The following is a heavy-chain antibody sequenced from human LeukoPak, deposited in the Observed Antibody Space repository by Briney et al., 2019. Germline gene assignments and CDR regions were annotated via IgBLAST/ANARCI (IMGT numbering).Heavy chain of an antibody. Sequence: ASAKVSCKASGHTFTSYGISWVRQAPGQGLEWMGWISAYNGNTNYAQKLQGRVTMTTDTSTSTAYMELRSLRSDDTAVYYCAREDYTDAFFDYWGQGTLVTVSS. V-gene: IGHV1-18*01. CDR1: GHTFTSYG. D-gene: IGHD4-11*01. J-gene: IGHJ4*02. CDR2: ISAYNGNT. CDR3: AREDYTDAFFDY.